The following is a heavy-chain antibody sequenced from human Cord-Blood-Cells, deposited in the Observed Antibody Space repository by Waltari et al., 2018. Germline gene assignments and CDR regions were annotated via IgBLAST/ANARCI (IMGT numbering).Heavy chain of an antibody. J-gene: IGHJ3*02. CDR1: GYSLSSGYY. CDR3: ARDTAARDAVDI. D-gene: IGHD6-6*01. CDR2: IYHSGST. Sequence: QVQLQASGPGLVKPSETLSLTCAVSGYSLSSGYYWGWIRQPPAKGLEWIGSIYHSGSTYYNPSLKGRVTISVATSKNQFSLKLSSVTAADTAVYYCARDTAARDAVDIWGQGTMVTVSS. V-gene: IGHV4-38-2*02.